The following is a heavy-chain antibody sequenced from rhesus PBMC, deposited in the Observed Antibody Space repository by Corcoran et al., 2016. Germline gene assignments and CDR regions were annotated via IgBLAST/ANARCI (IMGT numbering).Heavy chain of an antibody. CDR2: IDPEDGET. J-gene: IGHJ2*01. Sequence: EVQLVQSGPEVKKPGASVKISCTASGYTFLYSYLHLVRQAPGKGLEWVGRIDPEDGETQHAQKFQDRVTITADTATDTAYMDLSSLTSEDTAVYYCATLTYDNGYFDLWGPGTPITISS. CDR3: ATLTYDNGYFDL. CDR1: GYTFLYSY. D-gene: IGHD3-40*01. V-gene: IGHV1-111*02.